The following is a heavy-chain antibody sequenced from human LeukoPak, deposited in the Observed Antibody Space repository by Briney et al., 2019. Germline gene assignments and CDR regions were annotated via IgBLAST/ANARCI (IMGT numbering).Heavy chain of an antibody. CDR2: INHSGST. CDR3: ARTAKYYYGSETYYFFDY. CDR1: GGSFSGYY. V-gene: IGHV4-34*01. Sequence: SETLSLTCAVYGGSFSGYYWSWIRQPPGKGLEWIGEINHSGSTNYNSSLKSRVTISLDTSQNQFSLKLTSVTPADTAVYYCARTAKYYYGSETYYFFDYWGQGTLVTVSS. D-gene: IGHD3-10*01. J-gene: IGHJ4*02.